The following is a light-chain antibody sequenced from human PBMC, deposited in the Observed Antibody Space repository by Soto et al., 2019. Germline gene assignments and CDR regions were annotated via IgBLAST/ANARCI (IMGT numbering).Light chain of an antibody. Sequence: PGERATLSCRASQSISSSYLAWYQQRPGQAPRLLMYGASSRATGIPDRFSGSGSGTDFTLTISRLEPEDFAVYYCQQYGMSPWTFGQGTKVGI. CDR3: QQYGMSPWT. J-gene: IGKJ1*01. CDR1: QSISSSY. V-gene: IGKV3-20*01. CDR2: GAS.